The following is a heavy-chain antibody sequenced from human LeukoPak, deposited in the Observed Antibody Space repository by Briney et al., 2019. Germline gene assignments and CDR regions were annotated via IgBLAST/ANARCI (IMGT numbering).Heavy chain of an antibody. J-gene: IGHJ4*02. CDR1: GYTFTSYD. V-gene: IGHV1-2*02. D-gene: IGHD6-19*01. CDR3: ARDSGGWYRY. Sequence: ASVKVSCEASGYTFTSYDINWVRQAPGQGLEWMGWINPNSGGTNYAQKFQGRVTMTRDTSISTAYMELSRLRSDDTAVYYCARDSGGWYRYWGQGTLVTVSS. CDR2: INPNSGGT.